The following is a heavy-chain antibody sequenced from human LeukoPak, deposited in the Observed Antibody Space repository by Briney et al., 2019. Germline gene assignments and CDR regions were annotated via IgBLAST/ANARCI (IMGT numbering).Heavy chain of an antibody. Sequence: GGSLRLSCAASGFTFSSNAMHWVRQAPGKGLEWVAVISYDGSNKYYADSVKGRFSISRDNSKNTLYLQMNSLRAEDTAVYYCARKGPGPFDYWGQGTLVTVSS. J-gene: IGHJ4*02. D-gene: IGHD1-14*01. CDR2: ISYDGSNK. V-gene: IGHV3-30-3*01. CDR1: GFTFSSNA. CDR3: ARKGPGPFDY.